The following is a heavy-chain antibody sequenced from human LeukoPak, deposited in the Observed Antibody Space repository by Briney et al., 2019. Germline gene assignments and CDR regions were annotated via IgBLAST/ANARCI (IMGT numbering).Heavy chain of an antibody. Sequence: GGSLRLSCAASGFTFHNYAMHWVRQAPGKGLEWVSLVSGGGVSTYADSVKDRFTISRDNSKNYLYLQMNSLRTEDTALYYCAKDTGAGWSFDSWGLGTLVTVSS. CDR3: AKDTGAGWSFDS. CDR2: VSGGGVST. V-gene: IGHV3-43*02. CDR1: GFTFHNYA. J-gene: IGHJ4*02. D-gene: IGHD6-19*01.